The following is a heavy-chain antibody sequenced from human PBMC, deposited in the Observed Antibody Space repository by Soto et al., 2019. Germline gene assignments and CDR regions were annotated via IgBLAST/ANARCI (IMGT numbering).Heavy chain of an antibody. Sequence: EVQLVESGGGLVDPGGSLRLSCEASGFTFSNAWMNCVRQAPGKGLEWVGLIKSKTHGGTTDYAAPVKGRFTISRDDSKNTLYLQMNSLKTDDTAVYYCTTVLGPSYCPCGTCYYAFDIWGQGTMVTGSS. D-gene: IGHD2-15*01. V-gene: IGHV3-15*07. CDR2: IKSKTHGGTT. CDR3: TTVLGPSYCPCGTCYYAFDI. J-gene: IGHJ3*02. CDR1: GFTFSNAW.